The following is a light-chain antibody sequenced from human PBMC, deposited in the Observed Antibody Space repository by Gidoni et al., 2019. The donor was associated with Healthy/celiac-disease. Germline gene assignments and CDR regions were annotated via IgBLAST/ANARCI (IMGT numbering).Light chain of an antibody. CDR1: QSVSSSY. Sequence: EIVLTQSPGTLSLYQGERATLSCRASQSVSSSYLAWYQQKPGQAPRLLIYGASSRATGIPDRFSGSGSGTDFTLTISRLEPEDFAVYYCQQYGSSPQTFGQGTKLEIK. CDR3: QQYGSSPQT. CDR2: GAS. J-gene: IGKJ2*01. V-gene: IGKV3-20*01.